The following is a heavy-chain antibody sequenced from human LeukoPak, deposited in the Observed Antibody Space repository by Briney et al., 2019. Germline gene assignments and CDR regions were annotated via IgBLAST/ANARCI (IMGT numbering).Heavy chain of an antibody. D-gene: IGHD6-19*01. V-gene: IGHV3-23*01. J-gene: IGHJ4*02. Sequence: GGSLRLSCAASGFTFSSYAMSWVRQAPGKGLEWVSAISGSGGSTYYADSVKGRFTISRDNSKNTLYLQMTSLRAEDTAVYYCAKSVRYSSGWFDYWGQGTLVTVSS. CDR1: GFTFSSYA. CDR2: ISGSGGST. CDR3: AKSVRYSSGWFDY.